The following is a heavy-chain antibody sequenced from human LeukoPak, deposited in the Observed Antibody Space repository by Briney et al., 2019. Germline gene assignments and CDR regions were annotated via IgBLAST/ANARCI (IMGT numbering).Heavy chain of an antibody. D-gene: IGHD3-16*01. V-gene: IGHV4-59*08. Sequence: SETLSLTCTVSGGSISYYYWSWIRQPPGKGLEWIGYIYYSGNTYYNPSLKSRVSISVDTSKNQFSLNLSSVTAADTAVYYCARNFLSAETVMLYWGKGARVTVSS. J-gene: IGHJ4*02. CDR2: IYYSGNT. CDR1: GGSISYYY. CDR3: ARNFLSAETVMLY.